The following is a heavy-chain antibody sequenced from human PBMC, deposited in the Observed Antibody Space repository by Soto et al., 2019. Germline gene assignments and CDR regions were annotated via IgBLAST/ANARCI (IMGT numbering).Heavy chain of an antibody. CDR2: INPNSGGT. D-gene: IGHD6-13*01. CDR3: AREPLCIAAAGTRDAFDI. V-gene: IGHV1-2*04. J-gene: IGHJ3*02. CDR1: GYTFTGYY. Sequence: QVQLVQSGAEVKKPGASVKVSCKASGYTFTGYYMHWVRQAPGQGLEWMGWINPNSGGTNYAQKFQGWVTMTRDTSISTAYMELSRLRSDDTAVYYCAREPLCIAAAGTRDAFDIWGQGTMVTFSS.